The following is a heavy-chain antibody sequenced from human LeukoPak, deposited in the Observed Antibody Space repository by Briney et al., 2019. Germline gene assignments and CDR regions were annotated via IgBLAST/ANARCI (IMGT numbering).Heavy chain of an antibody. CDR3: ARGYNWNDIYYLDL. V-gene: IGHV1-2*02. CDR2: INSNSGGT. CDR1: GYTFTTYY. J-gene: IGHJ4*02. D-gene: IGHD1-1*01. Sequence: ASVKVSCKASGYTFTTYYMHWVRQAPGQGLEWMGWINSNSGGTNSAQKFQDRVTMTRDTSINTAYMELSRLTSDDSAVYTCARGYNWNDIYYLDLWGQGTLVTVSS.